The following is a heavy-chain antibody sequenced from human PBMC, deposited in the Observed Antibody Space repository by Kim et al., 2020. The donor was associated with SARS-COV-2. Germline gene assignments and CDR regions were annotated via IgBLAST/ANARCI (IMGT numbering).Heavy chain of an antibody. Sequence: ASVKVSCKASGYTFTSYYMHWVRQAPGQGLEWMGIINPSGGSTSYAQKFQGRVTMTRDTSTSTVYMELSSLRSEDTAVYYCASTLRWEEALRFWGQGTLVTVSS. CDR3: ASTLRWEEALRF. V-gene: IGHV1-46*01. J-gene: IGHJ4*02. CDR1: GYTFTSYY. CDR2: INPSGGST. D-gene: IGHD1-26*01.